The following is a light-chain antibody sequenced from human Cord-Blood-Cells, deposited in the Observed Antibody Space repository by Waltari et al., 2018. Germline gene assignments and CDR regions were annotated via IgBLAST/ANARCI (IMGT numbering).Light chain of an antibody. CDR2: EVS. V-gene: IGLV2-8*01. CDR1: SSDVGGYNY. CDR3: SSYAGSNNYV. J-gene: IGLJ1*01. Sequence: QSALTHPPSASGSTGQSGHISCTGTSSDVGGYNYFPWYQQHPGKAPKLMIYEVSKRPSGVPDRFSGAKSGNTASLTVSGLQAEDEADYYCSSYAGSNNYVFGTGTKVTVL.